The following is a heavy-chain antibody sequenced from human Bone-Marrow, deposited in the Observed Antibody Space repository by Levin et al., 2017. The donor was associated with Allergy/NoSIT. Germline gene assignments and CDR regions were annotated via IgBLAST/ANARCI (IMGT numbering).Heavy chain of an antibody. Sequence: GESLKISCAASGFTFSSYGMHWVRQAPGKGLEWVAVISYDGSNKYYADSVKGRFTISRDNSKNTLYLQMNSLRAEDTAVYYCAKTSLDSNDAFDIWGQGTMVTVSS. CDR1: GFTFSSYG. CDR3: AKTSLDSNDAFDI. CDR2: ISYDGSNK. V-gene: IGHV3-30*18. J-gene: IGHJ3*02. D-gene: IGHD3-22*01.